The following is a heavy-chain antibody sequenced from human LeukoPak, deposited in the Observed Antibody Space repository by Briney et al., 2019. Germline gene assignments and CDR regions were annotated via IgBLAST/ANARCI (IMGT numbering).Heavy chain of an antibody. D-gene: IGHD3-22*01. CDR2: ISSNGGST. CDR3: ARGNHYYDSSGYHY. Sequence: GGSLRLSCAASGFTFSSYAMHWVRQAPGKGLEYVSAISSNGGSTYYANSVKGRFTISRDNPKNTLYLQMGSLRAEDMAVYYCARGNHYYDSSGYHYWGQGTLVTVSS. J-gene: IGHJ4*02. V-gene: IGHV3-64*01. CDR1: GFTFSSYA.